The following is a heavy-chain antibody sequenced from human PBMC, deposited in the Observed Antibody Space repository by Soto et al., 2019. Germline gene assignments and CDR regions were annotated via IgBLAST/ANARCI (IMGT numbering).Heavy chain of an antibody. J-gene: IGHJ6*02. CDR2: ISAYNGKT. CDR1: GYSFTTYG. CDR3: ARKGPAPYYYYGMDV. Sequence: QVQLVQSGGEVKKPGASVKVSCKTSGYSFTTYGISWVRQAPGQGLEWMGWISAYNGKTNYGQKLPGRVTMTTDTSTSTDYMELRSLRSDDTAVYYCARKGPAPYYYYGMDVWGQGSTLTVSS. V-gene: IGHV1-18*01.